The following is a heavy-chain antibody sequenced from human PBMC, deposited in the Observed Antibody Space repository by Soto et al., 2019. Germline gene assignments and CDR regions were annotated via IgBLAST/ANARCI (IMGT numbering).Heavy chain of an antibody. V-gene: IGHV3-23*01. Sequence: GGSLRLSCAAPGFTFSSYAMSWVRQAPGKGLEWVSTISRSGGSTYYADSVKGRFTISRDNSKNTVFLQMNSLRAEDTAVYYCAKPSGLVAAGSAFDYWGQGTLVTVSS. CDR1: GFTFSSYA. CDR2: ISRSGGST. J-gene: IGHJ4*02. CDR3: AKPSGLVAAGSAFDY. D-gene: IGHD6-13*01.